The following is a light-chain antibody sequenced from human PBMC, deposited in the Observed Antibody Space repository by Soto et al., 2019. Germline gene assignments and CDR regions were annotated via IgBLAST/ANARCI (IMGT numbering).Light chain of an antibody. CDR2: DAS. CDR3: PQPSSAYT. Sequence: EIVLTQSPATLSLSPGERATLSCSASQSVSSYLAWYQQKPGQAPRLLIYDASNRATGIPARFSGSGSGQDFTLAIRSLEPEDFPLYYCPQPSSAYTLGQGTKLELK. J-gene: IGKJ2*01. CDR1: QSVSSY. V-gene: IGKV3-11*01.